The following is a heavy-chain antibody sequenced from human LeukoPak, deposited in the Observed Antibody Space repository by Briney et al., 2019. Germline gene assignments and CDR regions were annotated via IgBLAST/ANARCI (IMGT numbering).Heavy chain of an antibody. V-gene: IGHV3-7*01. J-gene: IGHJ4*01. Sequence: GSLRLSCAASGFTFSTYWMSWVRQAPGKGLEWAANIKEDGNRIYYVDSVKGRFTISRENAKNSLYLQMSSLRAEDTAVYYCAREGFYFFDFWGQGTLVTVSS. CDR3: AREGFYFFDF. CDR1: GFTFSTYW. CDR2: IKEDGNRI.